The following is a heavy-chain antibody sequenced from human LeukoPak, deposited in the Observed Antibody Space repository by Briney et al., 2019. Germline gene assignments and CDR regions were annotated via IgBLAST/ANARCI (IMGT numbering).Heavy chain of an antibody. V-gene: IGHV3-74*01. CDR1: GFTFSSHS. J-gene: IGHJ3*02. CDR3: ARAFSDVGDAFDM. CDR2: INQDASVR. Sequence: GGSLRLSCVASGFTFSSHSMHWVRQAPGKGLEWVSRINQDASVRDYAGSARGRFTISRDNAKNMLYLQMDSLRAEDTAVYYRARAFSDVGDAFDMWGQGTMVTASS.